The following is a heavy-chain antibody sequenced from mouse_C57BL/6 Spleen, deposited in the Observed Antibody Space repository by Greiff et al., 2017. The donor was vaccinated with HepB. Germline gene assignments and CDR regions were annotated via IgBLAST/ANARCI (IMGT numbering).Heavy chain of an antibody. CDR2: IYPRDGST. Sequence: VKLMESGPELVKPGASVKLSCKASGYTFTSYDINWVKQRPGQGLEWIGWIYPRDGSTKYNEKFKGKATLTVDTSSSTAYMELHSLTSEDSAVYFCAREDYYGSSPIDYWGQGTTLTVSS. J-gene: IGHJ2*01. CDR1: GYTFTSYD. CDR3: AREDYYGSSPIDY. D-gene: IGHD1-1*01. V-gene: IGHV1-85*01.